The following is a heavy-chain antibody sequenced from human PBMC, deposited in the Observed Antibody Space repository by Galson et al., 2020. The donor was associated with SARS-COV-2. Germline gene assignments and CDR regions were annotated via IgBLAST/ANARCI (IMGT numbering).Heavy chain of an antibody. Sequence: GESLKISCAASGFTFRSYSMNWVRQAPGQGLEWVAVISSDGRNKFYADSVRGRFTISRDNSKNTLYLQMNSLRPDDTAVYFCARAGTTNDGDYFLYWGQGTLVTVAS. CDR3: ARAGTTNDGDYFLY. D-gene: IGHD2-8*01. J-gene: IGHJ4*02. CDR2: ISSDGRNK. V-gene: IGHV3-30*03. CDR1: GFTFRSYS.